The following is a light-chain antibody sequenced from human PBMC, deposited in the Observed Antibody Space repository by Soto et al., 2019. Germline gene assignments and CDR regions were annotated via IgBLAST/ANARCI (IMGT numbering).Light chain of an antibody. CDR3: QQFHYWWT. CDR2: RAS. Sequence: IVMTQSPATLSVSPGERATLSCRASRNIYSNVAWYQQRPGQAPRLLIYRASTRAPGIPARFSGSGSGTEFTLTISSLQSEDFAFYYCQQFHYWWTFGQGTKVDIK. V-gene: IGKV3-15*01. CDR1: RNIYSN. J-gene: IGKJ1*01.